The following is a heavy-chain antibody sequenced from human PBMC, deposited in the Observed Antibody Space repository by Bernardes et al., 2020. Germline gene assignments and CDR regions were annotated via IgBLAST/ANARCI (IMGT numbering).Heavy chain of an antibody. CDR1: GFTFSDYY. V-gene: IGHV3-11*01. D-gene: IGHD2-2*01. Sequence: GGSLRLSCAASGFTFSDYYMSWIRQAPGKGLEWVSYISSSGSTIYYADSVKGRFTISRDNAKNSLYLQMNSLRAEDTAVYYCARDRGTNWGCSSTSCPLGYWGQGTLVTVSS. CDR3: ARDRGTNWGCSSTSCPLGY. J-gene: IGHJ4*02. CDR2: ISSSGSTI.